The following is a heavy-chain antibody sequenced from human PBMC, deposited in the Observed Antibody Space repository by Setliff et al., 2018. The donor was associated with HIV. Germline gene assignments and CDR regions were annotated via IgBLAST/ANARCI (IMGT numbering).Heavy chain of an antibody. V-gene: IGHV4-59*01. J-gene: IGHJ5*02. CDR1: GGSIGASY. D-gene: IGHD5-12*01. Sequence: ETLSLTCSLSGGSIGASYWSWIRQSPGKELEWIAYIYYTGSTSYNPSLKSRVTISVDTSKNQFFLKLTSVTAADTAVYYCARAGSGYDLNYNYFDPWGQGTLVTVSS. CDR3: ARAGSGYDLNYNYFDP. CDR2: IYYTGST.